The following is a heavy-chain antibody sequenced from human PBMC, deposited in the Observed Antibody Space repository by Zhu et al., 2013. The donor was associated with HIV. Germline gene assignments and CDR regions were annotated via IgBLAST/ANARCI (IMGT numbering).Heavy chain of an antibody. CDR3: AKDPGGAFDV. V-gene: IGHV1-69*01. J-gene: IGHJ3*01. CDR1: GGTIDIYR. CDR2: LILPSGRT. D-gene: IGHD3-16*01. Sequence: QVQLVQSGAEVKKPGSSVKVSCMSPGGTIDIYRISWVRQGPGQGLEWLGGLILPSGRTDYAQNFQARVTITADESSSTIYLDLSSLRSEDTAVYFCAKDPGGAFDVWGQGTAVIVSS.